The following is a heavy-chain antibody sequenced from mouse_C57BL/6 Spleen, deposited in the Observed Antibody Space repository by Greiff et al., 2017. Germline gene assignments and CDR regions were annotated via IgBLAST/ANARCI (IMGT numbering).Heavy chain of an antibody. Sequence: VQLQQPGAELVKPGASVKLSCKASGYTFTSYWMQWVKQRPGQGLEWIGEIDPSDSYTNYNQKFKGKATLTVDTSSSTAYMQLSSLTSEDSAVYYCAREGGYYGSSAFGYWGQGTTRTVSS. CDR1: GYTFTSYW. V-gene: IGHV1-50*01. D-gene: IGHD1-1*01. J-gene: IGHJ2*01. CDR3: AREGGYYGSSAFGY. CDR2: IDPSDSYT.